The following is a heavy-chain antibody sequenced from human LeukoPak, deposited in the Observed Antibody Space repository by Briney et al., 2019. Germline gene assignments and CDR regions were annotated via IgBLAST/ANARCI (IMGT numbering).Heavy chain of an antibody. J-gene: IGHJ4*02. CDR2: ISSSSTFI. D-gene: IGHD6-19*01. CDR3: ARDRSVAGTVDY. CDR1: GFSFSSYS. V-gene: IGHV3-21*01. Sequence: PAGSLRLSCAASGFSFSSYSMNWVRQAPGKELEWVSSISSSSTFISYADSVKGRFTISRDNAKNSLYLQMNSLTAEDTAVYYCARDRSVAGTVDYWGQGTLVTVSS.